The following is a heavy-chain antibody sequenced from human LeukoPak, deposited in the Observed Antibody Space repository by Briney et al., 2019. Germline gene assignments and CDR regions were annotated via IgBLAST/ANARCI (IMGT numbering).Heavy chain of an antibody. CDR3: ARVDPTGDGYNCFDS. CDR1: GFTFSTYW. J-gene: IGHJ4*02. D-gene: IGHD5-24*01. CDR2: INTDGSST. V-gene: IGHV3-74*01. Sequence: GGSLRLPCAAYGFTFSTYWMHWVRQAPGKGLLWVARINTDGSSTLYADSVKGRFTISRDNAKSTLYLQMDSLRPEDTAVYYCARVDPTGDGYNCFDSWGQGTLVTVSS.